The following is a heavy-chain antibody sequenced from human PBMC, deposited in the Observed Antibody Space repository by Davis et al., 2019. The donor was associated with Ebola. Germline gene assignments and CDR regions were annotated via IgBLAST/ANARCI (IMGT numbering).Heavy chain of an antibody. CDR1: GGSVSSGYYY. Sequence: MPSETLSLTCTVSGGSVSSGYYYWSWVRQPPGKGLEWIGSLYHTGTTYSNPSLKSRVTISLDTSKNQLSLKLSSVTAADTAIYYCAKDTSNVWFDVWGQGTMVTVSS. CDR2: LYHTGTT. CDR3: AKDTSNVWFDV. D-gene: IGHD1-26*01. J-gene: IGHJ3*01. V-gene: IGHV4-39*07.